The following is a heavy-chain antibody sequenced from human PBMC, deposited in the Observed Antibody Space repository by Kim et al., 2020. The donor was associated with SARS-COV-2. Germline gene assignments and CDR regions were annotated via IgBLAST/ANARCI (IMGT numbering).Heavy chain of an antibody. CDR3: ARVPSYGSGSFYFDY. D-gene: IGHD3-10*01. J-gene: IGHJ4*01. Sequence: GGSLRLSCAASGFTFSSYGMHWVRQAPGKGLEWVAAIWYDGSNKYNADSVKGRFTISRDNSKNTLYLQMNSLRAEDTAVYYCARVPSYGSGSFYFDYWG. V-gene: IGHV3-33*01. CDR1: GFTFSSYG. CDR2: IWYDGSNK.